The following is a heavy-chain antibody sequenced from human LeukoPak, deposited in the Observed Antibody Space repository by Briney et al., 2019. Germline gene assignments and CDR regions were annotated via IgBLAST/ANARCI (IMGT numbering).Heavy chain of an antibody. J-gene: IGHJ4*02. CDR2: ISYDGSNK. D-gene: IGHD3-16*01. V-gene: IGHV3-30*03. Sequence: PGGSLTLSCAASGFTFSSYGLHWVRQAPGKGLEWVAVISYDGSNKYYADSVRGRLTISRDNSKSSLYLQMNSLRLEDTAFYYCTRDVGAPWTPIDYWGQGTLVTVSS. CDR3: TRDVGAPWTPIDY. CDR1: GFTFSSYG.